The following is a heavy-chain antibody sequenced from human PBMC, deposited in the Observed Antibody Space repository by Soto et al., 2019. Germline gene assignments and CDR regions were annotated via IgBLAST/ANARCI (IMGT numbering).Heavy chain of an antibody. V-gene: IGHV1-2*04. D-gene: IGHD2-2*01. CDR1: GYTFTGYY. CDR2: INPNSGGT. CDR3: ARTVGYCSSTSCYDPRDYYYGMDV. Sequence: ASVKVSCKASGYTFTGYYMHWVRQAPGQGLERMGWINPNSGGTNYAQKFQGWVTMTRDTSISTAYMELSRLRSDDTAVYYCARTVGYCSSTSCYDPRDYYYGMDVWGQGTTVTVSS. J-gene: IGHJ6*02.